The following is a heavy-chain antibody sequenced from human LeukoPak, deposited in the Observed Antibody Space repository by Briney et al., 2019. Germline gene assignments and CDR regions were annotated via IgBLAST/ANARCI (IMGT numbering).Heavy chain of an antibody. CDR1: GGSIDRYY. D-gene: IGHD3-22*01. J-gene: IGHJ6*03. V-gene: IGHV4-4*07. CDR3: ASRSDYYDSSGYLKIRIYYYYYYMDV. CDR2: ISYSGST. Sequence: PSETLSLTCTVSGGSIDRYYWSWIRQPAGKGLEWIGRISYSGSTNYNPSLKSRVTISVDTSKNQFSLKLSSVTAADTAVYYCASRSDYYDSSGYLKIRIYYYYYYMDVWGKGTTVTVSS.